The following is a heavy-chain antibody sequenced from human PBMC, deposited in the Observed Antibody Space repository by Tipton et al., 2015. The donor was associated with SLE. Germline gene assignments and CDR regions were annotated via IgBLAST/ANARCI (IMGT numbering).Heavy chain of an antibody. CDR1: GGSISSSSYY. D-gene: IGHD3-22*01. J-gene: IGHJ4*02. V-gene: IGHV4-39*07. CDR2: IYYSGST. Sequence: LRLSCTVSGGSISSSSYYWGWIRQPPGKGLEWIGSIYYSGSTYYNPSLKSRVTISVGTSKNQFSLKLSSVTAADTAVYYCARQNYDSSGYPGAVDYWGQGTLVTVSS. CDR3: ARQNYDSSGYPGAVDY.